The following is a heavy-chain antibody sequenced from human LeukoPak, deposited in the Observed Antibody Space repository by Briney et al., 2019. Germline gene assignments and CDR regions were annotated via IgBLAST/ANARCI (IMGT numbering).Heavy chain of an antibody. CDR2: ISYDGSNK. Sequence: GRSLRLSCAASGFTFSSYAMHWVRQAPGKGLEWVAVISYDGSNKCYADSVKGRFTISRDNSKNTLYLQMNSLRAEDTAVYYCAREPSYYFDYWGQGTLVTASS. V-gene: IGHV3-30-3*01. CDR1: GFTFSSYA. J-gene: IGHJ4*02. CDR3: AREPSYYFDY.